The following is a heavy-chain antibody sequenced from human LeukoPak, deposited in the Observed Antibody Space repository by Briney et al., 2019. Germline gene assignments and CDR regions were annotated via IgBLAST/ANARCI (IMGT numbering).Heavy chain of an antibody. V-gene: IGHV3-7*01. J-gene: IGHJ4*02. CDR1: GFTFSDYC. CDR3: ARVLSTWELPPVYYFDY. Sequence: GGSLRLSCAASGFTFSDYCMNWVRQAPGKGLEWAANIKQDGGETYYVDSVKGRFTISRDNTKKSLYLQMNNLRDEDTAVYYCARVLSTWELPPVYYFDYWGQGTLVTVSS. CDR2: IKQDGGET. D-gene: IGHD1-26*01.